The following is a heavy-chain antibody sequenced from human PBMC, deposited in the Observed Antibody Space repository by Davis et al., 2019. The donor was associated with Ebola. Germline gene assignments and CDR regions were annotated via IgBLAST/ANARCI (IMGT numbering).Heavy chain of an antibody. J-gene: IGHJ4*02. Sequence: AASVKVSCKASGYTFTNYYMHWVRQAPGQGLEWMGMINPNDGRTIYAQKFQGRVTVTRDTSTTTVYMDLSSLRVDDTAIYYCAKTLDSGWYPSLPDFWGQGTLVTVSS. CDR2: INPNDGRT. CDR3: AKTLDSGWYPSLPDF. D-gene: IGHD6-19*01. CDR1: GYTFTNYY. V-gene: IGHV1-46*01.